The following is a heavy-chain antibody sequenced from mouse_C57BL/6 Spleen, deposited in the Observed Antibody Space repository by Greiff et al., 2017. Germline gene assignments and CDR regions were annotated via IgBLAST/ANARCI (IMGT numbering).Heavy chain of an antibody. D-gene: IGHD1-1*01. CDR2: INPNNGGT. J-gene: IGHJ2*01. V-gene: IGHV1-26*01. CDR1: GYTFTDYY. CDR3: ARRNYGTLDY. Sequence: VQLQQSGPELVKPGASVKISCKASGYTFTDYYMNWVKQSPGKSLEWIGDINPNNGGTSYNQKFKGKATLTVDKSSSTAYMELRSLTSEDSAVYYCARRNYGTLDYWGQGTTLTVSS.